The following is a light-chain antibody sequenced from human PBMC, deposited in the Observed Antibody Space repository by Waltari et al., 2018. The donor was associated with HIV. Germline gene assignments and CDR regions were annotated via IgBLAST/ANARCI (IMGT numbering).Light chain of an antibody. Sequence: QSVLTQPPSVSGAPGQRVTISCTGSSSNIGAGYDVHRYRPLPGTAPKLLINGNINRPSGVPDRFSDSKSGTSASLAITGLQAEDEADYYCQSYDSSLSGSIFGGGTKLTVL. J-gene: IGLJ2*01. CDR2: GNI. CDR1: SSNIGAGYD. CDR3: QSYDSSLSGSI. V-gene: IGLV1-40*01.